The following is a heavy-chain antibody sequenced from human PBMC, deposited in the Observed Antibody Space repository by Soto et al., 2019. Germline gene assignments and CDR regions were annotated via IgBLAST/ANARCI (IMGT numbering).Heavy chain of an antibody. CDR1: GFTFSSYA. CDR2: ISYDGSNK. V-gene: IGHV3-30-3*01. Sequence: QVQLVESGGGVVQPGRSLRLSCAASGFTFSSYAMHWVRQAPGKGLEWVAVISYDGSNKYYADSVKGRFTISRDNSKNTLYLQMNSLRDEDTAVYYCAREGGRGYLFGPWGQGTLFTVAS. J-gene: IGHJ5*02. D-gene: IGHD3-22*01. CDR3: AREGGRGYLFGP.